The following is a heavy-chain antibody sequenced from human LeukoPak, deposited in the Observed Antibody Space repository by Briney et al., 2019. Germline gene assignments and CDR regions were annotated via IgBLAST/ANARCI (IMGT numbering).Heavy chain of an antibody. CDR3: TTQRAWPTFIGY. V-gene: IGHV3-15*01. J-gene: IGHJ4*02. Sequence: GGSLRLSCAASGFIFNNAWMSWVRQTPGVGREGLGWVGRIKSKADGGTTDYAAPVKGRFTISRDDSKHTVYLQMNSLKMGDAAVYYCTTQRAWPTFIGYCGQRSLVTVSS. CDR1: GFIFNNAW. CDR2: IKSKADGGTT. D-gene: IGHD2/OR15-2a*01.